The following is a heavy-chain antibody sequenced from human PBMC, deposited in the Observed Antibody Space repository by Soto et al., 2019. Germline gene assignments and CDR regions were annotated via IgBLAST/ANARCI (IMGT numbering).Heavy chain of an antibody. D-gene: IGHD5-12*01. Sequence: QVQLMQSGAEVKKPGSSVKVSCKASGGTFSNYAITWVRQAPGQGLEWLGRIIPIFGTANYAQKFQGRVTITADDSTTTAYMELSSLRSDDTAVYYCAKDGGRDGYFGTWFDPWGQGTLVTVSS. V-gene: IGHV1-69*15. J-gene: IGHJ5*02. CDR2: IIPIFGTA. CDR3: AKDGGRDGYFGTWFDP. CDR1: GGTFSNYA.